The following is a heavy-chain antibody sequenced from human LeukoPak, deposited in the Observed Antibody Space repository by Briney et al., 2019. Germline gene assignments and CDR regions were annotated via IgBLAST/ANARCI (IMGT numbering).Heavy chain of an antibody. D-gene: IGHD3-3*01. CDR2: IIPIFGTA. J-gene: IGHJ5*02. Sequence: SVKVSCKASGGTFSSYAISWVRQAPGQGLEWMGGIIPIFGTANYAQKFRGRVTITADESTSTAYMELSSLRSEDTAVYYCARDLIRFFGVVIIPGWFDPWGQGTLVTVSS. CDR1: GGTFSSYA. V-gene: IGHV1-69*01. CDR3: ARDLIRFFGVVIIPGWFDP.